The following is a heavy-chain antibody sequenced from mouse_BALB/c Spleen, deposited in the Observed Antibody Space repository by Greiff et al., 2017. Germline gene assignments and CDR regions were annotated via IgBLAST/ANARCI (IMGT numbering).Heavy chain of an antibody. D-gene: IGHD2-4*01. CDR2: ISSGGSYT. J-gene: IGHJ4*01. CDR1: GFTFSSYA. Sequence: EVKLVESGGGLVKPGGSLKLSCAASGFTFSSYAMSWVRQTPEKRLEWVATISSGGSYTYYPDSVKGRFTISRDNAKNTLYLQMSSLRSEDTAMYYCARHYYDYDVRAMDYWGQGTSVTVSS. V-gene: IGHV5-9-3*01. CDR3: ARHYYDYDVRAMDY.